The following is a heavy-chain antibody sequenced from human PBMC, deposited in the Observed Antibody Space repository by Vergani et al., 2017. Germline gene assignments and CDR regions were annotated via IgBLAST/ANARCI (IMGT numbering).Heavy chain of an antibody. V-gene: IGHV4-30-4*08. Sequence: QVQLQESGPGLVKPSQTLSLTCTVSGGSISRGDYYWSWIRQPPGKGLEWIGYIYYSGSTYYNPSLKRRVTISVDTSKNQFSLKLSSVTAADTAVYYWARGGYYATWGQGTLVTVSS. D-gene: IGHD3-10*01. J-gene: IGHJ5*02. CDR2: IYYSGST. CDR1: GGSISRGDYY. CDR3: ARGGYYAT.